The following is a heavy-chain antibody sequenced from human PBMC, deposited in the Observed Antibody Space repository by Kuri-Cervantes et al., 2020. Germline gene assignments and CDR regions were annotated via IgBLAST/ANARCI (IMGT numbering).Heavy chain of an antibody. CDR2: IIPIFGTA. V-gene: IGHV1-69*06. CDR3: ARDSSSWSPPMGDY. CDR1: GGTFSSYA. J-gene: IGHJ4*02. D-gene: IGHD6-13*01. Sequence: SVKVSCKASGGTFSSYAISWVRQAPGQGLEWMGGIIPIFGTANYAQKFQGRVTITADKSTSTAYMELSSLRSEDTAVYYCARDSSSWSPPMGDYWGQGTLVTVSS.